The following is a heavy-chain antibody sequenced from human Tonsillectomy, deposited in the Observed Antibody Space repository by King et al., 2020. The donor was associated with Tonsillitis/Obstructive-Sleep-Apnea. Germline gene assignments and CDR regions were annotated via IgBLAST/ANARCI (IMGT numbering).Heavy chain of an antibody. Sequence: VQLVESGGGLVQPGRSLRLSCAASGFTFDDYAMHWVRQAPGKGLEWVSGISWNSGRIGYADSVKGRFTISRDNAKNSLYLQMNSLRAEDTALYYCAKVGDRAMDSYYFGYWGQGPLVTVPS. J-gene: IGHJ4*02. CDR3: AKVGDRAMDSYYFGY. CDR2: ISWNSGRI. V-gene: IGHV3-9*01. D-gene: IGHD5-18*01. CDR1: GFTFDDYA.